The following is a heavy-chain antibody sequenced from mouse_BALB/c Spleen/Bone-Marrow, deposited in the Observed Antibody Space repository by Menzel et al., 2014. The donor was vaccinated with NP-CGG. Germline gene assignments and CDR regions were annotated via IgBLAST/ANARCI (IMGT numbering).Heavy chain of an antibody. D-gene: IGHD4-1*01. CDR3: ARDWDYYVMDY. CDR1: GYTFTDYY. Sequence: QVQLQQSGAELARPGASVKLSCKASGYTFTDYYINWVKQRTGQGLEWIGEIYPRSDNTYYNEKFKGKATLTADKSSSTAYLQLSSLTSEDSAVYFCARDWDYYVMDYWGQGTSVTVSS. V-gene: IGHV1-77*01. CDR2: IYPRSDNT. J-gene: IGHJ4*01.